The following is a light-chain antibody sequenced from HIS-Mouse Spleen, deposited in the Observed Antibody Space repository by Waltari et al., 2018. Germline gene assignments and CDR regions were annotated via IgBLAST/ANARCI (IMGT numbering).Light chain of an antibody. J-gene: IGLJ2*01. V-gene: IGLV3-21*03. CDR1: NIGSKS. Sequence: SYVLTQPPSVSVAPGKTARITCGGNNIGSKSVHWYQQKPGQAPVRAVYDDSDRPSGIPERFSGSNAGNTATLTISRVEAGDEADYYCQVWDSSSDHPVFGGGTKLTVL. CDR3: QVWDSSSDHPV. CDR2: DDS.